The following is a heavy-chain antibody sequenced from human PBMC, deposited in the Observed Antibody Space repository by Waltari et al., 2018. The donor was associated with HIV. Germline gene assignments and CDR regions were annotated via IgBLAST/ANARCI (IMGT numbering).Heavy chain of an antibody. V-gene: IGHV3-43*01. D-gene: IGHD3-3*01. CDR2: ISWDGSTT. CDR1: GFCLEAYC. Sequence: VQLVESRGVVVQPGRFLSLGSSAPGFCLEAYCLAWVRQVPGKGLEWVSVISWDGSTTYYADSVKGRFTISRDISKNSLYLQMNSLRTEDTALYYCAKSLRRHDFWGGYVYWGQGTLVTVSS. J-gene: IGHJ4*02. CDR3: AKSLRRHDFWGGYVY.